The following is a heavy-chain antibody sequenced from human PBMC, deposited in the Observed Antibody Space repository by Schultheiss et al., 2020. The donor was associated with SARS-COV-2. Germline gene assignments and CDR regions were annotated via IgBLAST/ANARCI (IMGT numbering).Heavy chain of an antibody. V-gene: IGHV4-39*07. Sequence: SETLSLTCTVSGGSISSSSYYWGWIRQPPGKGLEWIGSIYHSGSTYYNPSLKSRVTISVDTSKNQFSLKLSSVTAADTAVYYCARRTLGWFDPWGQGTPVTVSS. CDR3: ARRTLGWFDP. J-gene: IGHJ5*02. D-gene: IGHD2-2*01. CDR2: IYHSGST. CDR1: GGSISSSSYY.